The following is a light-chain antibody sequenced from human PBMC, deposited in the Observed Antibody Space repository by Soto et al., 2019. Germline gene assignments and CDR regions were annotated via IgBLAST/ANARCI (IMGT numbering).Light chain of an antibody. CDR1: SSDVGGYNY. V-gene: IGLV2-14*01. J-gene: IGLJ7*01. CDR3: SSYTSSSTLV. CDR2: EVS. Sequence: QSVLTQPASVSGSPGQSITISCTGTSSDVGGYNYVSWYQQHPGKAPKLMIYEVSNRPSGVSNGFSGSKSGNTASLTISGLQAEDEADYYCSSYTSSSTLVFGSGTQLTVL.